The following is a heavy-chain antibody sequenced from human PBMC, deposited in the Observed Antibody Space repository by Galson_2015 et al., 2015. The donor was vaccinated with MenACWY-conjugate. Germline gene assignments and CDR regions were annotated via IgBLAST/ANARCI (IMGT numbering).Heavy chain of an antibody. J-gene: IGHJ4*02. CDR3: ARGWTSMGNFDD. D-gene: IGHD5-18*01. Sequence: SCKASGYTFTSYYLHWVRQAPGQGLEWMGVINPSGGRTGSAQKFQGRVTMTRDTSTSTIYMELNSLRSDDTAVYYCARGWTSMGNFDDWGQGTLVTVSS. CDR2: INPSGGRT. V-gene: IGHV1-46*01. CDR1: GYTFTSYY.